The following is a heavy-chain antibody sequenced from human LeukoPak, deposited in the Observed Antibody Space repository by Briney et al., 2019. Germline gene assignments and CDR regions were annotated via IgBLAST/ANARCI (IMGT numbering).Heavy chain of an antibody. V-gene: IGHV4-59*08. CDR3: ARHGTISSESYFDY. J-gene: IGHJ4*02. CDR2: IHNSGRT. CDR1: GGSVSSYC. D-gene: IGHD1-14*01. Sequence: SETLSLTCSVSGGSVSSYCWSWIRQSPGKGLEWIGYIHNSGRTNYNPSLKSRVTGFVDTSKNQVSLRLSSVTAADTAVYYCARHGTISSESYFDYWGQGALVTVSS.